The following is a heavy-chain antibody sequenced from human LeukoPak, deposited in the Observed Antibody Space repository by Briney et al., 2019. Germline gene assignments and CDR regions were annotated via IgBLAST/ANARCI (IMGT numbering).Heavy chain of an antibody. Sequence: GGSLRLSCGASGFTFSRYSMNWVRQAPGKGLEWVSSISSSGSYIYYADSVKGRFTISRDNAKNSLYLQMNSLKAEDMAVYYCASRNQYCGGDCFWAFDIWGQGTMVTVSS. J-gene: IGHJ3*02. CDR3: ASRNQYCGGDCFWAFDI. V-gene: IGHV3-21*01. CDR2: ISSSGSYI. CDR1: GFTFSRYS. D-gene: IGHD2-21*02.